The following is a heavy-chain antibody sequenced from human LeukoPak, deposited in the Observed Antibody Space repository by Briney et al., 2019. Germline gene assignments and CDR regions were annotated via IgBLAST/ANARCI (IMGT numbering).Heavy chain of an antibody. CDR1: GGSFSGYY. CDR2: INHSGST. CDR3: ARGRTTFLGY. J-gene: IGHJ4*02. D-gene: IGHD3-3*02. Sequence: SETLSLTCAVYGGSFSGYYWSWIRQPPGKGLEWIGEINHSGSTNYNPSLKSRVTISVDTSKNQFSLKLSSVTAADTAVYHCARGRTTFLGYWGQGTLVTVSS. V-gene: IGHV4-34*01.